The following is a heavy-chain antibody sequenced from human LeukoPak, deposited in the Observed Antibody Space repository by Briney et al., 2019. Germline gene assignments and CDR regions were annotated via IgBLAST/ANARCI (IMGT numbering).Heavy chain of an antibody. D-gene: IGHD6-19*01. CDR2: IKSKTDGGTT. CDR1: GFTFSSYA. CDR3: TVRSGWFDY. V-gene: IGHV3-15*01. J-gene: IGHJ4*02. Sequence: PGGSLRLSCAASGFTFSSYAMSWVRQAPGRGLEWVGRIKSKTDGGTTDYAAPVKGRFTISRDDSKNTLYLQMNSLKTEDTAVYYCTVRSGWFDYWGQGTLVTVSS.